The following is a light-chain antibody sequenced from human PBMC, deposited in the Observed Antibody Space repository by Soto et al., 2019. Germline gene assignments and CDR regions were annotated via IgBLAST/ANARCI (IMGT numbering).Light chain of an antibody. CDR1: QTISSSY. V-gene: IGKV3-20*01. Sequence: EIVLTQSPGTLSLSPGERGTLSCRASQTISSSYLAWYQQRSGQAPRLLIYGASNRAAGISDRFSGSGSGTDFTLTISRLEPEDFALYFCQQYDSSPWTFGQGTKVEGK. CDR3: QQYDSSPWT. J-gene: IGKJ1*01. CDR2: GAS.